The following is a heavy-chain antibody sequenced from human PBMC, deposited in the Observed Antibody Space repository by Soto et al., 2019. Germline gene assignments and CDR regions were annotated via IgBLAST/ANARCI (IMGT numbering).Heavy chain of an antibody. V-gene: IGHV4-30-4*01. J-gene: IGHJ4*02. CDR2: IYYSGST. Sequence: SETLSLTCTVSGGSISSGDYYWSWIRQPPGKGLEWIGYIYYSGSTYYNPSLKSRVTISVDTSKNQFSLKLSSVTAADTAVYYCAMLRTASRSASGSYFDYWGQGTLVTVSS. CDR3: AMLRTASRSASGSYFDY. CDR1: GGSISSGDYY. D-gene: IGHD3-10*01.